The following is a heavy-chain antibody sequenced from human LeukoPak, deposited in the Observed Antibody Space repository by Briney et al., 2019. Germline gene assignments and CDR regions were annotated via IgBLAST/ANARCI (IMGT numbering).Heavy chain of an antibody. V-gene: IGHV3-23*01. CDR2: IGYSGSDT. CDR1: GFTLSSYE. D-gene: IGHD3-10*01. Sequence: PGGSLRLSCIVSGFTLSSYEMTWFRQAPGKGLEWVSSIGYSGSDTHYADSVKGRFTVSRDNSKNTLYLQLNSLRADDTAVYYCAKDDAWLRFGEWSQGTLVTVSS. CDR3: AKDDAWLRFGE. J-gene: IGHJ4*02.